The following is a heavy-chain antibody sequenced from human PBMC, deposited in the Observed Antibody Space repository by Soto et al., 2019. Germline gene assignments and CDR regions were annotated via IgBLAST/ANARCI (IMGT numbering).Heavy chain of an antibody. J-gene: IGHJ6*02. CDR2: IMPIFRTP. D-gene: IGHD1-1*01. CDR1: GGTFSNSA. CDR3: ARGKDRLQIGGIYHYLLDV. V-gene: IGHV1-69*12. Sequence: QVQLEQSGAEVKKPGSSVKVSCKTSGGTFSNSAISWVRQAPGQGPEWMGGIMPIFRTPDYAQKFQDRVTITADESTTTAYMELRGLRSDDTAVYYCARGKDRLQIGGIYHYLLDVWGQGTTVTVSS.